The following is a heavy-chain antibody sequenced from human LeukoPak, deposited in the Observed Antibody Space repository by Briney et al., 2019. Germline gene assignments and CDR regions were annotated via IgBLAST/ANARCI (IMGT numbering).Heavy chain of an antibody. CDR3: AIMVMEVAARGYCDS. J-gene: IGHJ4*02. CDR1: GFTFSRYA. CDR2: ISGPGGST. D-gene: IGHD2-8*01. Sequence: GGSLRLSCADSGFTFSRYAMRGGRQAPGKGLERVSAISGPGGSTYYADSVKGRFTISRDNSKSSLYLQMNSLRAEDTDVYFCAIMVMEVAARGYCDSWGQGTLVAVSS. V-gene: IGHV3-23*01.